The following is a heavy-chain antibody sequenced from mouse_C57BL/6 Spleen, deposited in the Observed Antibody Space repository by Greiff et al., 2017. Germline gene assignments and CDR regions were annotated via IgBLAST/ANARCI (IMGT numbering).Heavy chain of an antibody. CDR3: ASRGSGGWFAY. CDR1: GFTFSSYA. J-gene: IGHJ3*01. Sequence: EVKLVESGGGLVKPGGSLKLSCAASGFTFSSYAMSWVRQTPGKRLEWVATISDGGSYTYYPDNVKGRFTISRDNAKTNLYLQMSHLKSEDAAMYYCASRGSGGWFAYWGQGTLVTVSA. V-gene: IGHV5-4*03. CDR2: ISDGGSYT.